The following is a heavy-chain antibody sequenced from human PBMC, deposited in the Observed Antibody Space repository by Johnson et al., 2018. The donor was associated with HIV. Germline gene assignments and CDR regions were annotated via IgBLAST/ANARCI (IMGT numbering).Heavy chain of an antibody. CDR2: ISYDGSTK. CDR1: GFSFSTYA. D-gene: IGHD2-15*01. Sequence: QLVESGGGVVQPGRSLRLSCAASGFSFSTYAMHWVRQAPGKGLEWVAVISYDGSTKYYADSVKGRFTISRDNSKNTLFLQMHSLRAEDTAVYYCARPHSYCTDGICYPFVLDILGQGTMVTVSS. V-gene: IGHV3-30-3*01. CDR3: ARPHSYCTDGICYPFVLDI. J-gene: IGHJ3*02.